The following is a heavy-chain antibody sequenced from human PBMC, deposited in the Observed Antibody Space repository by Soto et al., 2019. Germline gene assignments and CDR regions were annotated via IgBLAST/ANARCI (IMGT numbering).Heavy chain of an antibody. CDR2: ISYDGSNK. V-gene: IGHV3-30*18. D-gene: IGHD3-10*01. Sequence: QVQLVESGGGVVQPGRSLRLSCAASGFTFSSYGMHWVRQAPGKGLEWVAVISYDGSNKYYADSVKGRFTISRDNSKNTLYLQMNSLRAEDTAVYYCAKDRVRGVIIGDYDYYGMDVWGQGTTVTVSS. CDR3: AKDRVRGVIIGDYDYYGMDV. J-gene: IGHJ6*02. CDR1: GFTFSSYG.